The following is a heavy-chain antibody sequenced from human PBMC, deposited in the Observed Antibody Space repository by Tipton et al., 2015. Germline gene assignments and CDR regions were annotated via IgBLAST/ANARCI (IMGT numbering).Heavy chain of an antibody. D-gene: IGHD3-22*01. V-gene: IGHV3-21*01. CDR3: TRGGDYDDSSGEFDY. CDR2: ISSRTSYI. CDR1: GFTFSNYS. J-gene: IGHJ4*02. Sequence: GSLRLSCAASGFTFSNYSMNWVRQAPGKGLEWVSSISSRTSYIYYADSVKGRFTISRDNAKNALYLQMNSLRAEDTAVYYCTRGGDYDDSSGEFDYWGQGTLVTVSP.